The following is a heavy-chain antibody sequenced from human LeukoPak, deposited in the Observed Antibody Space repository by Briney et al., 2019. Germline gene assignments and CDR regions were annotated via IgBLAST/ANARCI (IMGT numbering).Heavy chain of an antibody. CDR2: IIPIFGTA. CDR3: ARDDYYDSSGYYYRNDAFDI. CDR1: GGTFSSYA. J-gene: IGHJ3*02. Sequence: SVKVSCKASGGTFSSYAISWVRQAPGQGLEWMGGIIPIFGTANYAQKFQGRVTITADESTSTAYMELSSLRSEDTAVYYCARDDYYDSSGYYYRNDAFDIWGQGTMVTVSS. V-gene: IGHV1-69*13. D-gene: IGHD3-22*01.